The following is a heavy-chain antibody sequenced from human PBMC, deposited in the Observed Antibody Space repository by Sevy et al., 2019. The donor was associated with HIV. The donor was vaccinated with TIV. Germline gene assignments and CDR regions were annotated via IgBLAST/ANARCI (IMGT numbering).Heavy chain of an antibody. CDR3: ARHAGYSTVWYPGY. Sequence: GGSLRLSCAASGFSFSTHAMHWVRQAPGKGLEWMAVISFDGSDKYYTDSVKDRFTISRDDSKNTLLLQVSSLRAEDTARSYCARHAGYSTVWYPGYWGQGTLVTVSS. CDR1: GFSFSTHA. J-gene: IGHJ4*02. CDR2: ISFDGSDK. D-gene: IGHD6-19*01. V-gene: IGHV3-30*03.